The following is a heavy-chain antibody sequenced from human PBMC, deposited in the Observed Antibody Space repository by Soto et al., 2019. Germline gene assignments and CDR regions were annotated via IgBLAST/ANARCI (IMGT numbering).Heavy chain of an antibody. CDR1: GFTFSDYA. J-gene: IGHJ6*02. D-gene: IGHD6-13*01. CDR2: ISYDGHNK. V-gene: IGHV3-30-3*01. CDR3: ARDSSTSYYGMDV. Sequence: QVQLVESGGGVVQPGRSLRLSCAASGFTFSDYAMHWVRQAPGKGLEWVAVISYDGHNKDYADSVKGRFTISRDNSKNTLYLQMNSLRADDTAVYYCARDSSTSYYGMDVWGQGTSVTVSS.